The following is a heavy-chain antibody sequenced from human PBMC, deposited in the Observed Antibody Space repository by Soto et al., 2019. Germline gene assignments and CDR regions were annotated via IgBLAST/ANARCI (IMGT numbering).Heavy chain of an antibody. V-gene: IGHV3-15*07. CDR1: GFTFSNAW. J-gene: IGHJ6*02. Sequence: GGFLRLSCAASGFTFSNAWMNWVRQAPGKGLEWVGRIKSKTDGGTTDYAAPVKGRFTISREDSKNTLYLQMNSLKTEDTAVYYCTTDLITGTMGLPRAYYYYYGMDVWGQGTTVTVSS. D-gene: IGHD1-7*01. CDR3: TTDLITGTMGLPRAYYYYYGMDV. CDR2: IKSKTDGGTT.